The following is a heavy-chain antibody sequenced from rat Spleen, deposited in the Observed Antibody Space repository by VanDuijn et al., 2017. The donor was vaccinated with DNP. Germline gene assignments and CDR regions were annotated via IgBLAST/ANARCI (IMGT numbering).Heavy chain of an antibody. D-gene: IGHD1-1*01. J-gene: IGHJ2*01. CDR3: ARLPITTVADY. Sequence: EVQLVESGGGLVQPGRSLKLSCVASGFTFSNFAMAWVRQAPTRGLEWVATISYDGSSTYYGDSVKGRFTISRDNAKSTLYLQMNSLRSEDTATYYCARLPITTVADYWGQGVMVTVSS. CDR1: GFTFSNFA. V-gene: IGHV5-29*01. CDR2: ISYDGSST.